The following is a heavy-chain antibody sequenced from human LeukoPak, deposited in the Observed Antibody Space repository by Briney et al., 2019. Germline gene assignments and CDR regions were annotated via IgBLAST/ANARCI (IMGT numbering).Heavy chain of an antibody. V-gene: IGHV1-69*13. D-gene: IGHD1-26*01. Sequence: ASVKVSCKASGGTFSSYAISWVRQAPGQGLEWMGGIIPIFGTANYAQKFQGRVTTTADESTSTAYMELSSLRSEDTAVYYCARGSPHIGGSYIPGYWGQGTLVTVSS. CDR1: GGTFSSYA. J-gene: IGHJ4*02. CDR2: IIPIFGTA. CDR3: ARGSPHIGGSYIPGY.